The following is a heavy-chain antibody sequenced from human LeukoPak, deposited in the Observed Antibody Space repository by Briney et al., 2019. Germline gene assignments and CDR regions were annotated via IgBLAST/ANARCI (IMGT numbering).Heavy chain of an antibody. CDR1: GFAFNEAW. V-gene: IGHV3-49*04. CDR2: IRSKAYGETA. Sequence: GGSLRLSCAASGFAFNEAWMNWVRQAPGKGLEWVGFIRSKAYGETADYAASVKGRFTISRDDSKAIAYLQMNSLKTEDTAVYHCTRDRGAYNLYDYWGQGTLVTVSS. D-gene: IGHD1-1*01. CDR3: TRDRGAYNLYDY. J-gene: IGHJ4*02.